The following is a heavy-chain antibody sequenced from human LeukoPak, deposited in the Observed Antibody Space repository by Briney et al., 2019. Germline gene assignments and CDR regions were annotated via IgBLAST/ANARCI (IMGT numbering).Heavy chain of an antibody. CDR2: IYYSGST. Sequence: SETLSLTCTVSGGSISNYYWSWIRQPPGKGLEWIGYIYYSGSTNYNPSLKSRVTISVDTSKNQFSLKLSSVTAADTAVYHCARDVRNYYDSSGYYLFDYWGQGTLVTVSS. J-gene: IGHJ4*02. CDR3: ARDVRNYYDSSGYYLFDY. CDR1: GGSISNYY. D-gene: IGHD3-22*01. V-gene: IGHV4-59*01.